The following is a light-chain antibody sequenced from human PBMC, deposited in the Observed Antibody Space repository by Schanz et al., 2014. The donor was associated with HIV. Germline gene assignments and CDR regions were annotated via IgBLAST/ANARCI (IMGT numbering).Light chain of an antibody. V-gene: IGLV1-44*01. CDR2: GNN. CDR3: AAWDDSLNGRV. Sequence: QSVLTQPPSVSAAPGQRVTISCSGHSYSIGNNFVSWFQQLPGTAPKLLIYGNNNRPSGVPDRFSGSKSGSSASLAISGLQADDEADYHCAAWDDSLNGRVFGGGTKLTVL. J-gene: IGLJ2*01. CDR1: SYSIGNNF.